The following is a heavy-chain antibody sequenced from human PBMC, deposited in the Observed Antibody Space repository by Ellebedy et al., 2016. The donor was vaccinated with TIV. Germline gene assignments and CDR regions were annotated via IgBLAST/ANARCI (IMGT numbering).Heavy chain of an antibody. CDR1: GNSIINYKW. CDR2: IYRDGNT. J-gene: IGHJ4*02. D-gene: IGHD1-1*01. V-gene: IGHV4-4*02. CDR3: ARHLTTPGTRGFDS. Sequence: MPGGSLRLSCTVSGNSIINYKWWSWVRQPPGKGLEWIGEIYRDGNTNYDPPLKSRVTTPVDKSKNQFSLKLKSVTAADTAVYYCARHLTTPGTRGFDSWGQGTLVTVSS.